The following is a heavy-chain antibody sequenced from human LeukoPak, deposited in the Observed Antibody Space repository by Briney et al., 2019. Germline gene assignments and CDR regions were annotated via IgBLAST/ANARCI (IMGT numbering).Heavy chain of an antibody. D-gene: IGHD1/OR15-1a*01. J-gene: IGHJ6*03. CDR1: GFTFSSYA. CDR2: IYSGGTT. V-gene: IGHV3-53*01. CDR3: ARDGYGNNYMDV. Sequence: GGSLRLSCAASGFTFSSYAMSWVRQAPGKGLEWVSVIYSGGTTYYADSVKGRFTISRDNSKNTLSLQMNNLRAEDTAVCYCARDGYGNNYMDVWGKGTTVTVSS.